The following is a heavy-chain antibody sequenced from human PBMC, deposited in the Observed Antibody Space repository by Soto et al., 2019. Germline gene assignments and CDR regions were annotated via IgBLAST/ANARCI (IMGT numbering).Heavy chain of an antibody. D-gene: IGHD2-15*01. CDR2: ISAYNGNT. V-gene: IGHV1-18*01. CDR3: ARGPLGYCSGGSCHVFYYMDV. CDR1: GYTFTSYG. J-gene: IGHJ6*03. Sequence: ASVKVSCKASGYTFTSYGISWVRQAPGQGLEWMGWISAYNGNTNYAQKLRGRVTMTTDTSTSTAYMELRSLRSDDTAVYYCARGPLGYCSGGSCHVFYYMDVWGKGTTVTVSS.